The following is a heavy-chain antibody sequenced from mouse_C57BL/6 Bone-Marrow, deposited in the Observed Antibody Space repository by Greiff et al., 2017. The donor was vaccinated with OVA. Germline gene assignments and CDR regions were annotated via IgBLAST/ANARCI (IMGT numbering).Heavy chain of an antibody. V-gene: IGHV1-55*01. D-gene: IGHD2-2*01. Sequence: QVHVKQPGAELVKPGASVKMSCKASGYTFTSYWITWVKQRPGQGLEWIGDIYPGSGSTNYNEKFKSKATLTVDTSSSTAYMQLSSLTSEDSAVYYCARGGVWLPFAYWGQGTLVTVSA. J-gene: IGHJ3*01. CDR3: ARGGVWLPFAY. CDR2: IYPGSGST. CDR1: GYTFTSYW.